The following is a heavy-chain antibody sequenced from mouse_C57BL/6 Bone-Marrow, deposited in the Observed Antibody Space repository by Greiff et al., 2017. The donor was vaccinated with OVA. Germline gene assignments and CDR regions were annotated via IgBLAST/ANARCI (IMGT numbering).Heavy chain of an antibody. CDR2: IWSGGST. J-gene: IGHJ3*01. V-gene: IGHV2-2*01. CDR3: ARTNDYDQRTWFAY. D-gene: IGHD2-4*01. CDR1: GFSLTSYG. Sequence: VMLVESGPGLVQPSQSLSITCTVSGFSLTSYGVHWVRQSPGKGLEWLGVIWSGGSTDYNAAFISRLSISKDNSKSQVFFKMNSLQADDTAIYYCARTNDYDQRTWFAYWGQGTLVTVSA.